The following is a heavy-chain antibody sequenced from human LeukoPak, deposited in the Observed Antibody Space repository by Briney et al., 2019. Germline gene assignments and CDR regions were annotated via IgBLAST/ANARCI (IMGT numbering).Heavy chain of an antibody. V-gene: IGHV1-18*01. CDR3: ARDLLWLGQQLVPIDY. Sequence: ASVKVSCKASGYTFTSYGISWVRQAPGQGLEWMGWISAYNGNTNYAQKLQGRVTMTTDTSTSTAYMELRSLRSDDTAVYNCARDLLWLGQQLVPIDYWGQGTLVTVSS. D-gene: IGHD6-13*01. CDR1: GYTFTSYG. J-gene: IGHJ4*02. CDR2: ISAYNGNT.